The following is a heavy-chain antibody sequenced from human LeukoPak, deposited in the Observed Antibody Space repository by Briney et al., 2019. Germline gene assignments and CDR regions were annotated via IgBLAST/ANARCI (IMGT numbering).Heavy chain of an antibody. Sequence: SETLSLTCTVSSGSISTSNYYWGWIRQPPGKGLEWIGSTYYRGTTYYNPSLKSRVTISVDTSKNQFSLQLSSVTAADTAVYYCARDWNRYAYWGQGTLVTVSS. V-gene: IGHV4-39*07. CDR3: ARDWNRYAY. CDR2: TYYRGTT. D-gene: IGHD1-1*01. J-gene: IGHJ4*02. CDR1: SGSISTSNYY.